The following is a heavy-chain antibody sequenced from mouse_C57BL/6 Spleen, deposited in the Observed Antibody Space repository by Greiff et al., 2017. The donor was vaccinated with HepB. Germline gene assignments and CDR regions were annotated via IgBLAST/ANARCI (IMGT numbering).Heavy chain of an antibody. D-gene: IGHD2-14*01. J-gene: IGHJ3*01. V-gene: IGHV5-4*03. CDR3: ARVRTRWFAY. Sequence: EVKVEESGGGLVKPGGSLKLSCAASGFTFSSYAMSWVRQTPEKRLEWVATISDGGSYTYYPDNVKGRFTISRDNAKNNLYLQMSHLKSEDTAMYYCARVRTRWFAYWGQGTLVTVSA. CDR1: GFTFSSYA. CDR2: ISDGGSYT.